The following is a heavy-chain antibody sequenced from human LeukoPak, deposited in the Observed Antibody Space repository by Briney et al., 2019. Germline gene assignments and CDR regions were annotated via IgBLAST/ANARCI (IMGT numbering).Heavy chain of an antibody. Sequence: GGSLRLSCAASGFTFSSYNMNWVRQAPGKGLEWVSSISYTSRAKNYADSEKGRFTISRDNVKKSLFLQMDSLRVEDTAVYYCARTYCSSGSCFGWGQGTLVTVSS. CDR2: ISYTSRAK. V-gene: IGHV3-48*01. CDR3: ARTYCSSGSCFG. J-gene: IGHJ4*02. D-gene: IGHD2-15*01. CDR1: GFTFSSYN.